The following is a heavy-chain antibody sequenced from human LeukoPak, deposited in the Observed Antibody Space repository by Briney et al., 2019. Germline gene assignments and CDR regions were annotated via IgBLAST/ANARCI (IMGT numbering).Heavy chain of an antibody. V-gene: IGHV3-9*01. D-gene: IGHD3-22*01. CDR3: ARPYYYDSSGQNEYFQH. CDR2: ISWNSGSI. CDR1: GFTFDDYA. J-gene: IGHJ1*01. Sequence: GRSLRLSCAASGFTFDDYAMHWVRQAPGKGLEWVSGISWNSGSIGYADSVKGRFTISRDNAKNSLYLQMNSLRAEDTAVYYCARPYYYDSSGQNEYFQHWGQGTLVTVSS.